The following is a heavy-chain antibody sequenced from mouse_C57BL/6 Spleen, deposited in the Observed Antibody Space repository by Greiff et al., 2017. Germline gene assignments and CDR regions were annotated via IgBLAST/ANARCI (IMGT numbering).Heavy chain of an antibody. CDR1: GYAFSSSW. CDR2: IYPGDGDT. V-gene: IGHV1-82*01. J-gene: IGHJ2*01. CDR3: ARGITTVVHFDY. D-gene: IGHD1-1*01. Sequence: QVQLKESGPELVKPGASVKISCKASGYAFSSSWMNWVKQRPGKGLEWIGRIYPGDGDTNYNGKFKGKATLTADKSSSTAYMQLSSLTSEDSAVYFCARGITTVVHFDYWGQGTTLTVSS.